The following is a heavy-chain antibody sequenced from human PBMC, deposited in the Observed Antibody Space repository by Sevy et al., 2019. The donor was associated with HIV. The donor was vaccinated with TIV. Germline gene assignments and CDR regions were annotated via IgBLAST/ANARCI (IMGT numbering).Heavy chain of an antibody. V-gene: IGHV3-30*18. Sequence: GGSLRLSCATSGFTFSSYAMHWVRQAPGKGLEWVAAISYAGDNKYFADSVKGRFTVSKDNSKNTLYLEMNSLRAEDTAVYYCAKAHADCSGGTCYTAHYYYDMDVWGRGATVTVSS. CDR3: AKAHADCSGGTCYTAHYYYDMDV. CDR2: ISYAGDNK. D-gene: IGHD2-15*01. J-gene: IGHJ6*02. CDR1: GFTFSSYA.